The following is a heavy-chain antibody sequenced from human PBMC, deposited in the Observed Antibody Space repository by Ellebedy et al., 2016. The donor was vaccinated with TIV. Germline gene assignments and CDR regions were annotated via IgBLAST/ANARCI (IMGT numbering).Heavy chain of an antibody. CDR2: IKSKTNGGTT. J-gene: IGHJ6*02. CDR1: GFPFSNAR. Sequence: PGGSLRLSCAASGFPFSNARMSWVRQAPGKGLEWVGLIKSKTNGGTTDYAAPVKGRFTISRDDSKSTLDLQMNSLESEDTAVYYCTRDRILYYGMDVWGQGTTVTFSS. V-gene: IGHV3-15*01. CDR3: TRDRILYYGMDV.